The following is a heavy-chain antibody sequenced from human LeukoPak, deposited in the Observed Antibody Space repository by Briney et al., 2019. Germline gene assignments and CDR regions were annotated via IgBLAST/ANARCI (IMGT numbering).Heavy chain of an antibody. CDR1: GGSMSSGDYY. V-gene: IGHV4-30-4*01. J-gene: IGHJ4*02. CDR2: LYYSGAT. D-gene: IGHD5-12*01. Sequence: PSQTLSLTCTVSGGSMSSGDYYWSWIRQPPGKGLEWIGFLYYSGATYYNPSLKSRVAISADTSKNRFSLKLSSLTAADTAVYYCARARYNGYDPRFDYWGQGTLVTVSS. CDR3: ARARYNGYDPRFDY.